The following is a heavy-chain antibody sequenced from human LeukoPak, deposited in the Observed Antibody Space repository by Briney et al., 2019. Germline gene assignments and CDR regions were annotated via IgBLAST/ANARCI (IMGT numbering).Heavy chain of an antibody. CDR2: IYYSGST. J-gene: IGHJ3*02. CDR3: ARPRIAAAHDAFDI. V-gene: IGHV4-59*08. D-gene: IGHD6-13*01. Sequence: SETLSLTCTVSGGSISSYYWSWIRQPPGKGLEWIGYIYYSGSTNHNPSLKGRVTISVDTSKNQFSLKLSSVTAADTAVYYCARPRIAAAHDAFDIWGQGTMVTVSS. CDR1: GGSISSYY.